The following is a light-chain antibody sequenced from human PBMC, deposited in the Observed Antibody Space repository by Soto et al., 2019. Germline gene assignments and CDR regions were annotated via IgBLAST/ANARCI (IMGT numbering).Light chain of an antibody. CDR2: GAS. CDR3: QQYNNWPA. Sequence: EILLTQSPGTLSVSLGERATLSCRASQSVSSSYLAWYQQKPGQAPRLLIYGASSRATGIPARFSGSGSGTDISLIISRLQPEDFADYCCQQYNNWPAFGGGTKVDIK. J-gene: IGKJ4*01. V-gene: IGKV3-20*01. CDR1: QSVSSSY.